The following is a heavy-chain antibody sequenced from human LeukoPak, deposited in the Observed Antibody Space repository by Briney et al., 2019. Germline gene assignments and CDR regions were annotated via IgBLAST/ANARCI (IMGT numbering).Heavy chain of an antibody. CDR3: VKTSGSPKGYFDY. Sequence: GGSLRLSCAASGFTFSSYEMNWVRQAPGKGLEYVSGININGDSTFYADSVKGRFTISRDNSKNTLYLQMSSLRAEDTALYYCVKTSGSPKGYFDYWGQGTLVTVST. CDR1: GFTFSSYE. J-gene: IGHJ4*02. CDR2: ININGDST. V-gene: IGHV3-64D*09. D-gene: IGHD1-26*01.